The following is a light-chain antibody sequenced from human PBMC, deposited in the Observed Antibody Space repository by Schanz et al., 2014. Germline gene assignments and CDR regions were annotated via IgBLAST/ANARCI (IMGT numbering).Light chain of an antibody. CDR3: QQYGSTPLT. J-gene: IGKJ2*01. CDR2: GAS. Sequence: EIVMTQSPATLSVSPGERATLSCRASQSVSNKLAWYQHKPGQAPRLLIYGASTRATGIPARFSGSGSGTDFTLTISRLEPEDFAVYYCQQYGSTPLTFGQGTKLEIK. V-gene: IGKV3-15*01. CDR1: QSVSNK.